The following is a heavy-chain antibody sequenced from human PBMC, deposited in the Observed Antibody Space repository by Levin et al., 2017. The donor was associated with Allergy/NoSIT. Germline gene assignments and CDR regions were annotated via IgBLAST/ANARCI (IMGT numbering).Heavy chain of an antibody. Sequence: GESLKISCAASGFTFSSYGMHWVRQAPGKGLEWVAVISYDGSNKYYADSVKGRFTISRDNSKNTLYLQMNSLRAEDTAVYYCAKDLFVGATRMSYFDYWGQGTLVTVSS. D-gene: IGHD1-26*01. CDR2: ISYDGSNK. CDR3: AKDLFVGATRMSYFDY. J-gene: IGHJ4*02. V-gene: IGHV3-30*18. CDR1: GFTFSSYG.